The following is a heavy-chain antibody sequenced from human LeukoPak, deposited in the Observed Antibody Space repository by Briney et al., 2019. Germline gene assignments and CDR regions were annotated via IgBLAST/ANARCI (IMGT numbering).Heavy chain of an antibody. D-gene: IGHD5-12*01. J-gene: IGHJ4*02. CDR2: IKQDGSEK. V-gene: IGHV3-7*01. CDR1: GFTFSSYW. Sequence: GGSLRLSCAASGFTFSSYWMSWVRQAPGKGLEWVANIKQDGSEKYYADSVKGRFTISRDNAKNSLYLQMNSLRAEDTAVYYCASPRGYGYYFDYWGQGTLVTVSS. CDR3: ASPRGYGYYFDY.